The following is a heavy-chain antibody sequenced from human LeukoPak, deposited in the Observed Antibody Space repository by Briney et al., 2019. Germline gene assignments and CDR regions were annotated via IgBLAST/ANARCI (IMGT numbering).Heavy chain of an antibody. Sequence: GASVKVSCKASGYTFTSYDIYWVRQATGQGLEWVGRMNPNSGNTGYAQKFQGRVAMARDTSINTAYMELSGLRSEDTAVYYCTRNFLGLNYWGQGTLVTVSS. D-gene: IGHD1-26*01. CDR2: MNPNSGNT. CDR3: TRNFLGLNY. V-gene: IGHV1-8*01. J-gene: IGHJ4*02. CDR1: GYTFTSYD.